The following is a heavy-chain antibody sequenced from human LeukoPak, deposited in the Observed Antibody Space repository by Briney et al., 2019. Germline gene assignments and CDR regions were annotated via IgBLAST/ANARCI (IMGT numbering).Heavy chain of an antibody. V-gene: IGHV4-39*07. J-gene: IGHJ3*02. Sequence: PSETLSLTCTVSGGSISNRSHFWGWIRQTPGKRLEWFGSIYYRGDTYYNPSLKSRVTISVDTSKNQFSLKLSSVTAADTAVYYCASIQRWGLRAFDIWGQGTMVTVSS. CDR2: IYYRGDT. CDR1: GGSISNRSHF. CDR3: ASIQRWGLRAFDI. D-gene: IGHD2-21*02.